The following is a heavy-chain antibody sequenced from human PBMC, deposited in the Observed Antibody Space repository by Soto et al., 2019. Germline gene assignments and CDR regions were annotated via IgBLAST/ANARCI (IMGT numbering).Heavy chain of an antibody. CDR1: GGSISSGSYY. Sequence: PSETLSLTCTVSGGSISSGSYYWGWIRQPPGKGLEWIGSIYYSGSTYYNPSLKSRVTISVDTSKNQFSLKLSSVTAADTAVYYCARRDYYYYMDVWGKGTTVTVSS. J-gene: IGHJ6*03. CDR2: IYYSGST. CDR3: ARRDYYYYMDV. V-gene: IGHV4-39*01.